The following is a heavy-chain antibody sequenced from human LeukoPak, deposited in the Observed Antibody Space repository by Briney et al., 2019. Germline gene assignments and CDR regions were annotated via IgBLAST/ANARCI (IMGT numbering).Heavy chain of an antibody. CDR3: ARRQDTAMVAFDY. CDR1: GGSISSSSYY. CDR2: IYYSGST. Sequence: NSSETLSLTCTVSGGSISSSSYYWGWIRQPPGKGLEWIGSIYYSGSTYYNPSLKSRVTISVDTSKYQFSLKLSSVTAADTAVYYCARRQDTAMVAFDYWGQGTLVTVSS. D-gene: IGHD5-18*01. J-gene: IGHJ4*02. V-gene: IGHV4-39*01.